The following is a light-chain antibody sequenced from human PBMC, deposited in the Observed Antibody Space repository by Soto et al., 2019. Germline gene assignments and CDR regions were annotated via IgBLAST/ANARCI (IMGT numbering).Light chain of an antibody. V-gene: IGLV2-23*01. J-gene: IGLJ1*01. CDR1: SSDVGSYNL. CDR2: EGS. CDR3: CSYAGSNTFV. Sequence: QSVLTQPASVSGSPGQSITISCTGTSSDVGSYNLVSWYQHHPGKAPKLMIYEGSKRPSGVSNRFSGSKSGNTAPLTISGLQAEDEADYFCCSYAGSNTFVFGTGTKVTVL.